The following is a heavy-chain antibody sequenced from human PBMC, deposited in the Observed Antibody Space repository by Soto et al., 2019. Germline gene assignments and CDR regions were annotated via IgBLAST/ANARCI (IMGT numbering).Heavy chain of an antibody. CDR1: GGSISSGDYY. CDR3: ARVTHDSSGYYYYYYGMDV. J-gene: IGHJ6*02. D-gene: IGHD3-22*01. V-gene: IGHV4-30-4*01. CDR2: IYYSGST. Sequence: PSETLSLTCTVSGGSISSGDYYWSGIRQPPGKGLEWIGYIYYSGSTYYNPSLKSRVTISVDTSKNQFSLKLSSVTAADTAVYYCARVTHDSSGYYYYYYGMDVWGQGTTVTVS.